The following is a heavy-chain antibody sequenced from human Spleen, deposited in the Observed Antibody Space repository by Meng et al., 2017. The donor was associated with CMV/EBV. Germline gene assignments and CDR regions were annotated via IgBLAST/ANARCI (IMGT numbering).Heavy chain of an antibody. CDR2: IIPNSGGT. CDR3: ARLGYCSSTSCDAFDI. D-gene: IGHD2-2*01. CDR1: GYTFTGYY. Sequence: SGYTFTGYYMHWVRQAPGQGLEWMGWIIPNSGGTDCAQKFQGRITMTRDTSISTVYMELSRLRSDDTAVYYCARLGYCSSTSCDAFDIWGQGTVVTVSS. J-gene: IGHJ3*02. V-gene: IGHV1-2*02.